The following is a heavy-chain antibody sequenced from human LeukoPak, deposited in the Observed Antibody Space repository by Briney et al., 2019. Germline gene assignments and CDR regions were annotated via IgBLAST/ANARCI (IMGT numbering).Heavy chain of an antibody. D-gene: IGHD2-2*01. CDR3: AKWGYIVVVPAAIRDDY. CDR1: GFTFSSYA. V-gene: IGHV3-23*01. Sequence: QPGGSLRLSCAASGFTFSSYAMSWVRQAPGKGLEWVSAISGSGGSTYYADSVKGRFTISRDNSKNTLYLQMNSLRAEDTAVYYCAKWGYIVVVPAAIRDDYWGREPWSPSPQ. CDR2: ISGSGGST. J-gene: IGHJ4*02.